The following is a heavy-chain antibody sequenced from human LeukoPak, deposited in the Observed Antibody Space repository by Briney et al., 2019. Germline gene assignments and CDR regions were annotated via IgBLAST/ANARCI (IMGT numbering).Heavy chain of an antibody. Sequence: PGGSLRLSCAASGFTFSNYVLGWVRQAPGKGLQWVSAISSSGGSTYYADSVKGRFTISRDNSGNTLYLQMNSLRAEDTAIYYCKMGDGSPPLGQWGQGTLVTVSS. CDR3: KMGDGSPPLGQ. J-gene: IGHJ4*02. D-gene: IGHD5-24*01. CDR1: GFTFSNYV. CDR2: ISSSGGST. V-gene: IGHV3-23*01.